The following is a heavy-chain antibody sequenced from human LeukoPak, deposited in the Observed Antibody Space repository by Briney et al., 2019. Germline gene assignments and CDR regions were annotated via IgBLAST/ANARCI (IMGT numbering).Heavy chain of an antibody. CDR3: ATGRAIMITFGGVQFDY. D-gene: IGHD3-16*01. CDR1: GYTFTSYY. CDR2: INPSGGST. Sequence: ASVKVSCKASGYTFTSYYMHWVRQAPGQGLEWMGIINPSGGSTIYAQKFQGRVTMTEDTSTDTAYMELSSLRSEDTAVYYCATGRAIMITFGGVQFDYWGQGTLVTVSS. V-gene: IGHV1-46*01. J-gene: IGHJ4*02.